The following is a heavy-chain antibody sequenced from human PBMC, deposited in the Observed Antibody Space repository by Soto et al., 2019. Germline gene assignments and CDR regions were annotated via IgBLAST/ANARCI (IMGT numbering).Heavy chain of an antibody. J-gene: IGHJ4*02. Sequence: GGSLRLSCTASGFTFGDYAMSWFRQAPGKGLEWVGFIRSKAYGGTTEYAASVKGRFTISRDDSKSIAYLQMNSLKTEDTAVYYCTGENYMTTVSNAYWGQGTLVTVSS. D-gene: IGHD4-17*01. CDR1: GFTFGDYA. CDR3: TGENYMTTVSNAY. V-gene: IGHV3-49*03. CDR2: IRSKAYGGTT.